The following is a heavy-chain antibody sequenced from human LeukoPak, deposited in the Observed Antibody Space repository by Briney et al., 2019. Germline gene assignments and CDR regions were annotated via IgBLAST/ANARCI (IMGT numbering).Heavy chain of an antibody. J-gene: IGHJ5*02. D-gene: IGHD3-9*01. CDR2: INPNSGGT. Sequence: GASVKVSCKASGYTFTSYYMHWVRQAPGQGLEWMGWINPNSGGTNYAQKFQGRVTMTRDTSISTAYMELSRLRSDDTAVYYCARGKYFDPNLVGPWGQGTLVTVSS. V-gene: IGHV1-2*02. CDR1: GYTFTSYY. CDR3: ARGKYFDPNLVGP.